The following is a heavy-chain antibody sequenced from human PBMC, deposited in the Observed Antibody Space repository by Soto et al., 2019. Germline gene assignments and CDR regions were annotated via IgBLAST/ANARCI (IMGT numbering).Heavy chain of an antibody. D-gene: IGHD6-19*01. CDR3: ASLFGLRDPVAAYYFDY. J-gene: IGHJ4*02. CDR2: IYYSGST. Sequence: QLQLQESGPGLVKPSETLSLTCTVSGGSISSSSYYWGWIRQPPGKGLEWIGSIYYSGSTYYNPSLKSRVTIAVDTSKNQFSLKLSSVTAADTAVYYCASLFGLRDPVAAYYFDYWVQGTLVTVSS. V-gene: IGHV4-39*01. CDR1: GGSISSSSYY.